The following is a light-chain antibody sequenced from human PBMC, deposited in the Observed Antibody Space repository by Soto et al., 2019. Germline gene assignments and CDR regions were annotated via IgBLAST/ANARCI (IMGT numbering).Light chain of an antibody. CDR1: SSDVGGYNY. V-gene: IGLV2-14*01. CDR3: SSYTSSSTRGV. Sequence: QSALTQPASVSGYPGQSITISCTGTSSDVGGYNYVSWYQQHPGKAPKLMIYDVSNRPSGVSNRFSGSKSGNTASLTISGLQAEDEADYYCSSYTSSSTRGVFGGGTKLTVL. J-gene: IGLJ2*01. CDR2: DVS.